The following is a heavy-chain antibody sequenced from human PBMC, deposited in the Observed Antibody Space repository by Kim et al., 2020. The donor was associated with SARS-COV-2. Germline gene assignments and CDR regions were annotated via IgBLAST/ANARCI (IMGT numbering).Heavy chain of an antibody. V-gene: IGHV6-1*01. Sequence: SQTLSLTCAISGDRVSSNSAAWNWIRQSPSRGLEWLGRTYYRSKWYNDYAVSVKSRITINPDTSKNQFSLQLNSVTPEDTAVYYCARVGYSSSPAAFDYWGQGTLVTVSS. CDR3: ARVGYSSSPAAFDY. CDR1: GDRVSSNSAA. D-gene: IGHD6-13*01. CDR2: TYYRSKWYN. J-gene: IGHJ4*02.